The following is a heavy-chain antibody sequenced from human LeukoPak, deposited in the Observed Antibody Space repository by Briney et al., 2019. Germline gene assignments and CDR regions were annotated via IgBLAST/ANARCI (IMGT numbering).Heavy chain of an antibody. CDR2: ISSSGVNT. CDR3: AKLLAVAGIDY. CDR1: GFTFSSYA. Sequence: PGGSLRLSCAASGFTFSSYAMSWVRQAPGKGLEWVSTISSSGVNTYYADSVKGRFTIYRDNSRNTLYMQMNSLRLEDTAIYYCAKLLAVAGIDYWGQGTLVTVPS. V-gene: IGHV3-23*01. J-gene: IGHJ4*02. D-gene: IGHD6-19*01.